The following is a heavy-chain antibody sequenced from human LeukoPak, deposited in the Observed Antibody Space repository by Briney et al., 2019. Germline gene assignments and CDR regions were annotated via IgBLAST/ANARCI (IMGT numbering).Heavy chain of an antibody. V-gene: IGHV1-69*06. D-gene: IGHD2-2*01. CDR1: GGTFSSYA. Sequence: SVKVSCKASGGTFSSYAISWVRQAPGQGLEWMGGIIPIFGTANYAQKFQGRVTITADKSTSTAYMELSSLRSEDTAVYYCASMRLGEGIVVVPAADWGQGTLVTVSS. J-gene: IGHJ4*02. CDR3: ASMRLGEGIVVVPAAD. CDR2: IIPIFGTA.